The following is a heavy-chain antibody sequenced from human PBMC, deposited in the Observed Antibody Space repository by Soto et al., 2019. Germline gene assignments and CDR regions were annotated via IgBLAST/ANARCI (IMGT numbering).Heavy chain of an antibody. CDR1: GGSFSGYY. CDR2: INHSGST. CDR3: ARGVKAVAGIFDY. D-gene: IGHD6-19*01. Sequence: SETLSLTCAVYGGSFSGYYWSWIRQPPGKGLEWIGEINHSGSTNYNPSLKSRVTISVGTSKNQFSLKLSSVTAADTAVYYCARGVKAVAGIFDYWGQGTLVTVSS. V-gene: IGHV4-34*01. J-gene: IGHJ4*02.